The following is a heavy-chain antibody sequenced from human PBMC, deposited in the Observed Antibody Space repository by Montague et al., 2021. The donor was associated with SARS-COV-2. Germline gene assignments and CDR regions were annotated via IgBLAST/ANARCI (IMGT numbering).Heavy chain of an antibody. V-gene: IGHV3-23*03. Sequence: SLRLSCAASGFTFSSYAMTWVRQAPGKGLEWASVIYSGGSSTYYADSVKGRFTISRDNSKNTLYLQMNSLRAEDTAVYYCAKDARYDFWSVYYLDYWGQGTLVTVSS. CDR1: GFTFSSYA. CDR3: AKDARYDFWSVYYLDY. D-gene: IGHD3-3*01. J-gene: IGHJ4*02. CDR2: IYSGGSST.